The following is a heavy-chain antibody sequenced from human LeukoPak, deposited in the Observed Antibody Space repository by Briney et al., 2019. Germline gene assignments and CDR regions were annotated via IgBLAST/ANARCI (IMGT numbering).Heavy chain of an antibody. D-gene: IGHD4-17*01. CDR3: AREADYGGFDY. Sequence: QAGGSLRLSCAASGFTVSSNYMSWVRQAPGKGLEWVSVIYSGDNTDYPDSVKGRFTISRDNSKNTLYLQMNSLRAEDTAVYYCAREADYGGFDYWGQGTLVTVSS. J-gene: IGHJ4*02. V-gene: IGHV3-53*01. CDR2: IYSGDNT. CDR1: GFTVSSNY.